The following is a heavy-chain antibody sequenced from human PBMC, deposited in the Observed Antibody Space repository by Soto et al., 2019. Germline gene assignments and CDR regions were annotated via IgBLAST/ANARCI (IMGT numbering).Heavy chain of an antibody. V-gene: IGHV3-21*01. CDR1: GFTFSSYS. J-gene: IGHJ4*02. CDR3: ARDPLEGSGYARGFNSARNNYFDY. D-gene: IGHD3-22*01. Sequence: GGSLRLSCAASGFTFSSYSMNWVRQAPGKGLEWVSSISSSSSYIYYADSVKGRFTISRDNAKNSLYLQMNSLRAEDTAVYYCARDPLEGSGYARGFNSARNNYFDYWGQGTLVTVSS. CDR2: ISSSSSYI.